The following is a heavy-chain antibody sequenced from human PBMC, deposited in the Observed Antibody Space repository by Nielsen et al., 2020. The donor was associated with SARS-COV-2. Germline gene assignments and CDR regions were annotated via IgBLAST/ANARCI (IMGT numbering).Heavy chain of an antibody. CDR2: INAGYGNT. D-gene: IGHD6-13*01. V-gene: IGHV1-3*01. CDR3: AREGSSWSFDY. J-gene: IGHJ4*02. Sequence: ASVKVSCKASGYTFSNYDMLWVRQAPGQRLELMGWINAGYGNTKYSQKFQGSVTITRDTSASTAYLELSSLRSEDTAVYFCAREGSSWSFDYWGQGTLVTVSS. CDR1: GYTFSNYD.